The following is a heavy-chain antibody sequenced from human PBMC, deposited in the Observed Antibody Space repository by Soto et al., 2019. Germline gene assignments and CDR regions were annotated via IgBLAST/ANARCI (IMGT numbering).Heavy chain of an antibody. CDR2: IDPSDSYT. Sequence: EVQLVQSGAEVKKPGESLRISCKGSGYSFTSYWISWVRQMPGKGLEWMGRIDPSDSYTNYSPSFQGHVTISADKSISTAYLQWSSLKASDTAMYYCARGGRFLEWLLHYGMDVWGQGTTVTVSS. CDR1: GYSFTSYW. CDR3: ARGGRFLEWLLHYGMDV. J-gene: IGHJ6*02. V-gene: IGHV5-10-1*03. D-gene: IGHD3-3*01.